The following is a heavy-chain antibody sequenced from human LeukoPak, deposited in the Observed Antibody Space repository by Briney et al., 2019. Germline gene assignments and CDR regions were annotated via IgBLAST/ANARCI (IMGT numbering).Heavy chain of an antibody. J-gene: IGHJ6*02. CDR3: AKDSDFRPLYGPTYYYYGMDV. Sequence: GGSLRLSCAASGFTFDDYAMHWVRQAPGKGLEWVSGISWNSGSIGYADSVKGRFTISRDNAKNSLYLQMNSLRAEDTALYYCAKDSDFRPLYGPTYYYYGMDVWGQGTTVTVSS. CDR1: GFTFDDYA. V-gene: IGHV3-9*01. CDR2: ISWNSGSI. D-gene: IGHD3-10*01.